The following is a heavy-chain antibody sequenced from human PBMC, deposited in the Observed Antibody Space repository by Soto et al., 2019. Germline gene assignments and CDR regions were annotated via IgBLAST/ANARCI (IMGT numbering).Heavy chain of an antibody. J-gene: IGHJ4*02. D-gene: IGHD3-22*01. Sequence: PGWSLRLSCATSVFSFITYPMSWVRQAPGKGLERVTAISANGRGTSYADSVKGRFTILRDNSKNTLFLQMNSLRADDTAVYFCVKKRSYDRTNYDHFDYWGQGTLVTVSS. CDR1: VFSFITYP. CDR2: ISANGRGT. CDR3: VKKRSYDRTNYDHFDY. V-gene: IGHV3-23*01.